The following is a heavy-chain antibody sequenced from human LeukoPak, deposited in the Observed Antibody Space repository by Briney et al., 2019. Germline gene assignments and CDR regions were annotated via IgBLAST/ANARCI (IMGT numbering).Heavy chain of an antibody. Sequence: GGSLRLSCAASGFTFSSYSMNWVRQAPGKGLEWVSYISSSSSTIYYADSVKGRFTISRDNAKNSLYLQMNSLRAEDTAVYYCAKGPLTRGLYYFDYWGQGTLVTVSS. CDR3: AKGPLTRGLYYFDY. V-gene: IGHV3-48*01. CDR1: GFTFSSYS. CDR2: ISSSSSTI. D-gene: IGHD2-2*01. J-gene: IGHJ4*02.